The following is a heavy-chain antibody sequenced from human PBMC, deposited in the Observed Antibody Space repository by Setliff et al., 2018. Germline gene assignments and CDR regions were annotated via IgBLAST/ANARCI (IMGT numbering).Heavy chain of an antibody. V-gene: IGHV1-3*01. Sequence: ASVKVSCKASGYTFTNYGVHWVRQAPGQRLEWMGWINAANGNTKYSQKLQGRVTMTTDTSTSTAYMELRSLRSDDTAVYYCARDYGASDGFDIWGQGTMVTVSS. CDR3: ARDYGASDGFDI. J-gene: IGHJ3*02. CDR2: INAANGNT. D-gene: IGHD4-17*01. CDR1: GYTFTNYG.